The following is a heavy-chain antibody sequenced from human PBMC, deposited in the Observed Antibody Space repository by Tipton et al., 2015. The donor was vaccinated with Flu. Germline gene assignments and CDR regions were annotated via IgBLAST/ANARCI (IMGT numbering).Heavy chain of an antibody. CDR3: ARDKGGGTYTFDV. Sequence: QLVQSGAEVKKPGASVKVSCKASGYTFTSYNMHWVRQAPGQGLEWMGIIYPAGGGISYAQKFQGRVIMTRDKSTGTVHMELSSLRSDDTAMYYCARDKGGGTYTFDVGGQGTMVTVSS. CDR1: GYTFTSYN. J-gene: IGHJ3*01. V-gene: IGHV1-46*01. CDR2: IYPAGGGI. D-gene: IGHD1-1*01.